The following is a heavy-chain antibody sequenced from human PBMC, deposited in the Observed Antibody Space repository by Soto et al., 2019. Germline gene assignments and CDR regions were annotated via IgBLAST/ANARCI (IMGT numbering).Heavy chain of an antibody. CDR1: GYTFTGYG. Sequence: ASVKVSCKASGYTFTGYGISWVRQAPGQGLEWMGWISGYNGDTNYAQKFQGRVSMTIDTSTTTAYMELRSLRSDDTAVYYCAKNGQPPYYYYGLDVWGQGTKVTVSS. CDR3: AKNGQPPYYYYGLDV. J-gene: IGHJ6*02. D-gene: IGHD2-8*01. V-gene: IGHV1-18*01. CDR2: ISGYNGDT.